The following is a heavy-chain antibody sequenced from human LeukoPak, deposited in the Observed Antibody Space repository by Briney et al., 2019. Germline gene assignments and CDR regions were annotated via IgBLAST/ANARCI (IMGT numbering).Heavy chain of an antibody. D-gene: IGHD3-10*01. CDR1: GFTFSSYG. J-gene: IGHJ4*02. CDR3: AKDRGTMVRGVYNY. Sequence: GGSLRLSCAASGFTFSSYGMHWVRQAPGKGLEWVAVISYDGSNKYYADSVKGRFTISRDNSKNTLYLQMNSLRAEDTAVYYCAKDRGTMVRGVYNYWGQGTLVTVSS. V-gene: IGHV3-30*18. CDR2: ISYDGSNK.